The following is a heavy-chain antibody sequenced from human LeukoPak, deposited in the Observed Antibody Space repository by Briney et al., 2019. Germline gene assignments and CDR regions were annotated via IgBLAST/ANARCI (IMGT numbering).Heavy chain of an antibody. V-gene: IGHV3-53*01. CDR1: GFTVSSNY. Sequence: GGSLRLSCAASGFTVSSNYMSWVRQAPGKGLEWVSVIYSGGSTSYAASVKGRFTISRDNSKNTLYLQMNSLRAEETAVYYCARDTRYFDWLLTSYGMDVWGQGTTVTVSS. CDR3: ARDTRYFDWLLTSYGMDV. CDR2: IYSGGST. D-gene: IGHD3-9*01. J-gene: IGHJ6*02.